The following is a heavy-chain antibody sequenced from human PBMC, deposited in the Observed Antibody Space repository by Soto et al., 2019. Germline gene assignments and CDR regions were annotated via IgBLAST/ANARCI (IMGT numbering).Heavy chain of an antibody. CDR1: GGTFSSYA. J-gene: IGHJ6*02. CDR2: IIPISGTA. CDR3: ARSQGSSTSLEVYYYYYYGMGV. V-gene: IGHV1-69*01. D-gene: IGHD2-2*01. Sequence: QVQLVQSGAEVQKPGSSVKVSCKASGGTFSSYAISWVRQAPGQGLEWMGGIIPISGTANYAQKFQGRVTITADESTSTAYMELSSLRSEDTAVYYCARSQGSSTSLEVYYYYYYGMGVWGQGPTVTVSS.